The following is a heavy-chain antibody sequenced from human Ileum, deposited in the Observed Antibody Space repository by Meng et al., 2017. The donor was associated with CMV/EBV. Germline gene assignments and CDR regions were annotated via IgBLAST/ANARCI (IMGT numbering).Heavy chain of an antibody. V-gene: IGHV3-48*02. Sequence: GESLKISCAASGFSFSDYSMNWVRQAPGRGLEWVSYIRRGSSAVYYADSVKGRFTISRDNAKNSLYLQMNSLRDEDTAVYYCANLFGNSWESDYWGQGTLVTVSS. D-gene: IGHD6-13*01. CDR1: GFSFSDYS. CDR3: ANLFGNSWESDY. J-gene: IGHJ4*02. CDR2: IRRGSSAV.